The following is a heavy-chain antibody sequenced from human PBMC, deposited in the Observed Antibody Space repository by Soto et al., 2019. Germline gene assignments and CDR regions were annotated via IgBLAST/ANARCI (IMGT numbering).Heavy chain of an antibody. CDR1: GGTFTSYG. CDR3: AVRSTYSHYYYAMDV. CDR2: ILPIFGTP. Sequence: QVQLVQSGAEVKKPGSSVKVSCKASGGTFTSYGIGWVRQAPGQGLEWMGGILPIFGTPNYAQNFRGRVTIPADESTSTAYMELSSLRSEDTAVYYCAVRSTYSHYYYAMDVWGQGTTVTVSS. V-gene: IGHV1-69*01. D-gene: IGHD3-3*01. J-gene: IGHJ6*02.